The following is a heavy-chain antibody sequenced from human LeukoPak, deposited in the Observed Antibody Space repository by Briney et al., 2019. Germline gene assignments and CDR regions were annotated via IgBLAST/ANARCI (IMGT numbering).Heavy chain of an antibody. J-gene: IGHJ6*02. Sequence: NPSETLSLTCAVYGGSFSGYYWSWIRQPPGKGLEWIGEINHSGSTNYNPSLKSRVTISVDTSKNQFTLKLSSVTAADTAVYYCARGPEIQLWLPHYYYYGMDVWGQGTTVTVSS. CDR1: GGSFSGYY. D-gene: IGHD5-18*01. V-gene: IGHV4-34*01. CDR2: INHSGST. CDR3: ARGPEIQLWLPHYYYYGMDV.